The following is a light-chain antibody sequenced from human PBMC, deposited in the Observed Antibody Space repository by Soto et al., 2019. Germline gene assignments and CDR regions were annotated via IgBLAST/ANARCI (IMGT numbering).Light chain of an antibody. J-gene: IGKJ5*01. CDR3: QQYNNWPPIT. CDR2: GAS. CDR1: QSVSSN. V-gene: IGKV3-15*01. Sequence: EIVMTQSSATLSVSPGERATLSCRASQSVSSNLAWYQQKPGQAPRLLIYGASTRATGIPARFSGSGSGTGVTLTISSLQSEDFAVYCCQQYNNWPPITFGEGTRLEIK.